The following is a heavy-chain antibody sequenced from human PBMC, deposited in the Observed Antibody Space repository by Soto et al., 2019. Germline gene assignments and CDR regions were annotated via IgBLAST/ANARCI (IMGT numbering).Heavy chain of an antibody. CDR1: GYSISSGYY. CDR2: IYHSGRT. V-gene: IGHV4-38-2*02. CDR3: ARDQLPGNDFDY. J-gene: IGHJ4*02. D-gene: IGHD2-2*01. Sequence: SETLSLTCAVSGYSISSGYYWGWIRQPPGKGLEWIGSIYHSGRTYYNPSLKSRVTISVDTSKNQFSLKLSSVTAADTAVYYCARDQLPGNDFDYWGQGTVVTVS.